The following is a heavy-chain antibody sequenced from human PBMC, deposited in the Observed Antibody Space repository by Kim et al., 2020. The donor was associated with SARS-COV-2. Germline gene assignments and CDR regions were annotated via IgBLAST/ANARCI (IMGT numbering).Heavy chain of an antibody. J-gene: IGHJ3*02. CDR2: ISSNGGST. Sequence: GGSLRLSCAASGFTFSSYAMHWVRQAPGKGLEYVSAISSNGGSTYYADSVKGRFTISRDNSKNTLYLQMGSLRAEDMAVYYCARGGLRDDAFDIWGQGTMVTVSS. D-gene: IGHD3-16*01. CDR3: ARGGLRDDAFDI. CDR1: GFTFSSYA. V-gene: IGHV3-64*02.